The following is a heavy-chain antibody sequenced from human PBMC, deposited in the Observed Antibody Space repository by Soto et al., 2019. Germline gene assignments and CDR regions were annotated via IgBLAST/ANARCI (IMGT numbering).Heavy chain of an antibody. CDR3: AKATLRVVHPLVFDH. J-gene: IGHJ4*02. CDR1: GFSFSSSA. Sequence: LRLSCEASGFSFSSSAMNWVRQAPGKGLEWISVISGSGGATYFADSVKGRFTISRDNSKNTLYLQMNSLRAEDTAVYYCAKATLRVVHPLVFDHWGQGSLVTVSS. V-gene: IGHV3-23*01. CDR2: ISGSGGAT. D-gene: IGHD3-3*01.